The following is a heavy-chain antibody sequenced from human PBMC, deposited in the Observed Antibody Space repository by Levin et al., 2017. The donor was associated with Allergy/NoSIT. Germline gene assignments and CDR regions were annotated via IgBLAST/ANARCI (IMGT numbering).Heavy chain of an antibody. V-gene: IGHV4-59*01. CDR3: ARRRGDYGEWELDY. CDR2: THYSGTT. J-gene: IGHJ4*02. Sequence: SSETLSLTCTVSGGSISTYYWNWIRQSPGKGLEWIGNTHYSGTTKYSPSLNSRLTISLDTSKNQLSLRLSSVTAADTAVYYCARRRGDYGEWELDYWGQGTLVIVSS. CDR1: GGSISTYY. D-gene: IGHD4-17*01.